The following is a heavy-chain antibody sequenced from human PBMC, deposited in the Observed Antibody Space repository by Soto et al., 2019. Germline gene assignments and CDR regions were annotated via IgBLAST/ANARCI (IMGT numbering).Heavy chain of an antibody. Sequence: SETLSLTCTVSGGSISSYYWSWIRQPPGKGLELIGYIYYSGSTNYNPSLKSRVTISVDTSKNQFSLKLSSVTAADTAVYYCARVWGGAFDIWCQGTMVTVSS. J-gene: IGHJ3*02. V-gene: IGHV4-59*01. D-gene: IGHD3-10*01. CDR3: ARVWGGAFDI. CDR2: IYYSGST. CDR1: GGSISSYY.